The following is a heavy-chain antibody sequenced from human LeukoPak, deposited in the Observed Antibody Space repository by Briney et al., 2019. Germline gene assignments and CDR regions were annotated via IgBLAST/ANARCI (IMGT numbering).Heavy chain of an antibody. CDR3: GRAPDYYYDSSGYSFWY. CDR2: IYTSGST. CDR1: GGSISSYY. Sequence: PSETLSHTCTVSGGSISSYYWSWIRQPAGKGLEWIGRIYTSGSTNYNPSLKSRVTMSVDTSKNQFSLKLSSVTAADTAVYYCGRAPDYYYDSSGYSFWYWGQGTLVTVSS. D-gene: IGHD3-22*01. V-gene: IGHV4-4*07. J-gene: IGHJ4*02.